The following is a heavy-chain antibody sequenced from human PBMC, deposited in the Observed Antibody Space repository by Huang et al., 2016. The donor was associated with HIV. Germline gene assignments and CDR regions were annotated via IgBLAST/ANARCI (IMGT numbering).Heavy chain of an antibody. V-gene: IGHV1-24*01. CDR2: CYPVNCEK. CDR1: GYSLTALS. D-gene: IGHD3-22*01. J-gene: IGHJ4*02. Sequence: QVQVVQSGAEVKKPGASVKVSCKVSGYSLTALSMHWVRQAPGKGLEWMGGCYPVNCEKIYSQKFQGRVTMTEDTSSDTAYMELSSLRSEDTAMYFCATSPLQYFNDSGGYYPWGQGTPVTVSS. CDR3: ATSPLQYFNDSGGYYP.